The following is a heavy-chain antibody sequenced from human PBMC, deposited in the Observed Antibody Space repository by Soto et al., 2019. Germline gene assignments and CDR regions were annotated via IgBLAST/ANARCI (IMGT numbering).Heavy chain of an antibody. CDR1: GFTFSSYG. CDR3: ARDRGVYDFWSGYYTVLYYYYGMDV. J-gene: IGHJ6*02. CDR2: IWYDGSNK. Sequence: AVGSLRLSCAASGFTFSSYGMHWVRQAPGKGLEWVAVIWYDGSNKYYADSVKGRFTISRDNSKNTLYLQMNSLRAEDTAVYYCARDRGVYDFWSGYYTVLYYYYGMDVWGQGTTVTVSS. V-gene: IGHV3-33*01. D-gene: IGHD3-3*01.